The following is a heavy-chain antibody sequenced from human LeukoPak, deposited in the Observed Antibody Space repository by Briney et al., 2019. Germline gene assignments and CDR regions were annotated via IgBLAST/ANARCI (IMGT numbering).Heavy chain of an antibody. Sequence: PGGSLRLSCAASGFTFSSYAMSWVRQASGKGLEWVSAISGSGGSTYYADSVKGRFTISRDNSKNTLYLQMNSLRAEDTAVYYCAKAGYFLKYYFDYWGQGTLVTVSS. CDR3: AKAGYFLKYYFDY. J-gene: IGHJ4*02. CDR2: ISGSGGST. D-gene: IGHD6-13*01. V-gene: IGHV3-23*01. CDR1: GFTFSSYA.